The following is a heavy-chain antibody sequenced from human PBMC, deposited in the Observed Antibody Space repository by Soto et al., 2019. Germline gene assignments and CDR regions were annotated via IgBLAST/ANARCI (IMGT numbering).Heavy chain of an antibody. CDR1: GYTFTSFY. J-gene: IGHJ6*02. D-gene: IGHD6-13*01. CDR2: INPSGGIT. Sequence: QMQLVQSGAEVKRPGASVRVSCKSSGYTFTSFYIHWVRQAPGQGLEWMGIINPSGGITNFAQRFQGGATMTREMSTNTHYMERSSLKSDDTAVYYCASSPAFSSSWYGIPPDPSHGMDVWGQGTTVTVS. CDR3: ASSPAFSSSWYGIPPDPSHGMDV. V-gene: IGHV1-46*01.